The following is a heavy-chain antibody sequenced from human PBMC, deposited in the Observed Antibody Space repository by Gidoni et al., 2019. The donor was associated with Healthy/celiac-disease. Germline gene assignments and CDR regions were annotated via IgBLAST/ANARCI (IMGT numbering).Heavy chain of an antibody. CDR3: AREYCTNGVCYNP. V-gene: IGHV3-33*01. CDR1: GFTFSSYG. J-gene: IGHJ5*02. D-gene: IGHD2-8*01. Sequence: QVQLVESGGGVVQPGRSLRLSCAASGFTFSSYGMHWVRQAPGKGLEWVAVIWYDGSNKYYADSVKGRFTISRDNSKNTLYLQMNSLRAEDTAVYYCAREYCTNGVCYNPWGQGTLVTVSS. CDR2: IWYDGSNK.